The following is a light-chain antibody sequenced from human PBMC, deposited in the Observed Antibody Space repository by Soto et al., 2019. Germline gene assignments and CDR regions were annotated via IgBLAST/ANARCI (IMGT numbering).Light chain of an antibody. Sequence: SALTQPRSVSGSPGQSVSISCTGTSSDVGRYSYVSWYQQHPGKAPKLMIYDVSERPSGVPDRFSGSKSGNTASLTISGLQAGDEADYYCCSYAGTYTGVFGTGTKVTVL. J-gene: IGLJ1*01. CDR2: DVS. V-gene: IGLV2-11*01. CDR1: SSDVGRYSY. CDR3: CSYAGTYTGV.